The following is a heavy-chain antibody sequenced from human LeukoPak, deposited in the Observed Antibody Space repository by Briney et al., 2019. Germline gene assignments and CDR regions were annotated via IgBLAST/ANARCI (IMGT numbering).Heavy chain of an antibody. J-gene: IGHJ3*02. Sequence: PGGSLRLSCAASGFIFSSYAMHWVRQAPGKGLEYVSAISSNGGSTYYANSVKGRFTISRDNSKNTLYLQMGSLRAEDMAVYYCAREGYGDLRDAFDIWGQGTMVTVSS. CDR1: GFIFSSYA. V-gene: IGHV3-64*01. D-gene: IGHD4-17*01. CDR2: ISSNGGST. CDR3: AREGYGDLRDAFDI.